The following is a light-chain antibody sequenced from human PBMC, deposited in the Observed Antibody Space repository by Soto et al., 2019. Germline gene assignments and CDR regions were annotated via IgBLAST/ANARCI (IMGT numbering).Light chain of an antibody. CDR2: AAT. CDR3: QQYGDPPFA. CDR1: QSNYINS. J-gene: IGKJ3*01. V-gene: IGKV3-20*01. Sequence: EIVLTQSPGTLSLSPGERATLSCRASQSNYINSLAWYQHKRGQAPRLLIYAATVRATAVPDRFNGSGSGTDFALTISRLEPEDSAMYYCQQYGDPPFAFGPGTKLDVK.